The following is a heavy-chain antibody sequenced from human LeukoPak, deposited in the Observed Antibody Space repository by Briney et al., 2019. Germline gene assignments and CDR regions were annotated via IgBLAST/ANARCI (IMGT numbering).Heavy chain of an antibody. CDR2: ISYDGSNK. D-gene: IGHD6-6*01. CDR3: ASGSIAAPPLDY. J-gene: IGHJ4*02. CDR1: GFTFSSYG. V-gene: IGHV3-30*03. Sequence: GGSLRLSCAASGFTFSSYGMHWVRQAPGKGPEWVAVISYDGSNKYYADSVKGRFTISRDNSKNTLYLQMNSLRAEDTAVYYCASGSIAAPPLDYWGQGTLVTVSS.